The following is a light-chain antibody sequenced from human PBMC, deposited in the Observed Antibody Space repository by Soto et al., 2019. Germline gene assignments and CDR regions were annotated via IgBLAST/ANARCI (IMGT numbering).Light chain of an antibody. V-gene: IGLV2-8*01. CDR3: SSYAGNSNYV. J-gene: IGLJ1*01. Sequence: QSALTQPASVSGSPGQSITISCTGTSSDVGGYKFVSWYQQNPGKAPKLIIYDVTKRPTGVPDRFSGSKSGNTASLTVSGLQAEDEADYYCSSYAGNSNYVFGSGTKLTVL. CDR1: SSDVGGYKF. CDR2: DVT.